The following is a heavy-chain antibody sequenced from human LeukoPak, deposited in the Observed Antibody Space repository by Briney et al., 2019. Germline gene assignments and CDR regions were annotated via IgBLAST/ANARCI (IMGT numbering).Heavy chain of an antibody. Sequence: GGSLRLSCAASGFTFSSYSMNWVRQAPGKGLEWVSYISSSSTIYYADSVKGRFTISRDNAKNSLYLQMNSLRAEDTAVYYCARDGGSSRPDYYYYYYMDVWGKGTTVTVSS. CDR2: ISSSSTI. CDR1: GFTFSSYS. CDR3: ARDGGSSRPDYYYYYYMDV. D-gene: IGHD6-6*01. J-gene: IGHJ6*03. V-gene: IGHV3-48*01.